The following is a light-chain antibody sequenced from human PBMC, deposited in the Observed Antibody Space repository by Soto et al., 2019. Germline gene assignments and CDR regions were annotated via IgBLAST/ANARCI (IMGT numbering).Light chain of an antibody. V-gene: IGKV3-20*01. CDR1: QSVSSNY. Sequence: EVVLTQSPGTLSLSAGERATLSCRASQSVSSNYLAWDQQKPGQSPRLLIYGASNRASGISDRFSGRGSGTAFTLTIYSLEPEDFAVYYCQQYDTSPWTFGQGTKVDIK. CDR2: GAS. J-gene: IGKJ1*01. CDR3: QQYDTSPWT.